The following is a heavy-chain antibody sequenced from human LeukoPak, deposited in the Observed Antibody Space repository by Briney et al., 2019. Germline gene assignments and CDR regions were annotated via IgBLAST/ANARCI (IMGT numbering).Heavy chain of an antibody. J-gene: IGHJ3*02. D-gene: IGHD3-22*01. CDR3: ARDYAWENTYYYDSSGYFAFDI. CDR1: GGSIRSYY. CDR2: IYTSGCT. Sequence: SETLSLTCTVSGGSIRSYYWSWIRQPARQGLEWIGRIYTSGCTNYTPSLNNRVTMSVDTSKNQFSLKLSSVTAADTAVYYCARDYAWENTYYYDSSGYFAFDIWGQGTMVTVSS. V-gene: IGHV4-4*07.